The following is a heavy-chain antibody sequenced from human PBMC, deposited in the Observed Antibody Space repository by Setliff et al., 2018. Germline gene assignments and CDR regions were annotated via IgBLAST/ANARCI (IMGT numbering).Heavy chain of an antibody. CDR2: IYPGDSDT. Sequence: PGESLKISCKGSGYSFTSYWIGWVRQMPGKGLGWMGIIYPGDSDTRYSPSFQGQVTISADKSISTAYLQWSSLKASDTAMYYCARPGYCSSTSCSGAFDIWGQGTMVTV. J-gene: IGHJ3*02. CDR1: GYSFTSYW. CDR3: ARPGYCSSTSCSGAFDI. D-gene: IGHD2-2*01. V-gene: IGHV5-51*01.